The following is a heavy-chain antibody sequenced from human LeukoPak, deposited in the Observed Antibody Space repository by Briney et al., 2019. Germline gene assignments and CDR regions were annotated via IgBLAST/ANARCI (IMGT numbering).Heavy chain of an antibody. J-gene: IGHJ4*02. CDR2: IIPIFGTA. CDR3: AREGYYDSSGYQLAYYFDY. D-gene: IGHD3-22*01. CDR1: GGTFSSYA. Sequence: SVKVSCKASGGTFSSYAISWVRQAPGQGLEWMGGIIPIFGTANYAQKFQGRVTITADESTSTAYMELSSLRSEDTAVYYCAREGYYDSSGYQLAYYFDYWGQGTLVTVSS. V-gene: IGHV1-69*13.